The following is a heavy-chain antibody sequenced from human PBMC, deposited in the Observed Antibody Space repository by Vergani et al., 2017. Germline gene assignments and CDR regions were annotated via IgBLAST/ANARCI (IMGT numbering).Heavy chain of an antibody. Sequence: QVQLVESGGGVVQPGRSLRLSCAASGFTFSSYAMHWVRQAPGTGVEWVAVISYDGSNKYYADSVKGRFTISRDNSKNTLYLQMNSLRAEDTAVYYCARDENCSGGSCYFGLDYWGQGTLVTVSS. V-gene: IGHV3-30*04. CDR2: ISYDGSNK. CDR3: ARDENCSGGSCYFGLDY. D-gene: IGHD2-15*01. CDR1: GFTFSSYA. J-gene: IGHJ4*02.